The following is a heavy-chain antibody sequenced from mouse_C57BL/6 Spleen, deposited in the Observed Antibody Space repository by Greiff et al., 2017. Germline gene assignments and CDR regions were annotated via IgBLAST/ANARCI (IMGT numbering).Heavy chain of an antibody. CDR2: IDPSDSET. J-gene: IGHJ3*01. CDR1: GYTFTSYW. V-gene: IGHV1-52*01. Sequence: QVQLQQPGAELVRPGSSVKLSCKASGYTFTSYWMHWVKQRPIQGLEWIGNIDPSDSETHYNQKFKDKATLTVDKSSSTAYMQLSSLTSEDSAVYYCARSIYYGNYWFAYWGQGTLVTVSA. D-gene: IGHD2-1*01. CDR3: ARSIYYGNYWFAY.